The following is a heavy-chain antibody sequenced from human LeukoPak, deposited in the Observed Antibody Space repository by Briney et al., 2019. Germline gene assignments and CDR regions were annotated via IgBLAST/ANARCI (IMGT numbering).Heavy chain of an antibody. CDR2: IWDDGSDK. CDR1: GFTFSSYA. CDR3: AKKRQEDRAFDI. V-gene: IGHV3-33*06. Sequence: PGGSLRLSCAASGFTFSSYAMHWVRQAPGKGLEWVAVIWDDGSDKFYVDSVKGRFTISRDNSKNTLYLQMNSLRAEDTAVYYCAKKRQEDRAFDIWGQGTMVTVSS. J-gene: IGHJ3*02.